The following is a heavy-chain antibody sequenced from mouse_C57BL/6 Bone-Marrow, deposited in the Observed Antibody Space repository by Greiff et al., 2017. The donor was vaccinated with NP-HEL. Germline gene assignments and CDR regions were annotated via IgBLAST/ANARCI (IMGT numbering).Heavy chain of an antibody. J-gene: IGHJ3*01. CDR1: GYSITSGYY. D-gene: IGHD1-1*01. Sequence: DVKLQESGPGLVKPSQSLSLTCSVTGYSITSGYYWNWIRQFPGNKLEWMGYISYDGSNNYNPSLKNRISITRDTSKNQFFLKLNSVTTEDTATYYCAREEDYYGSSYPFAYWGQGTLVTVSA. V-gene: IGHV3-6*01. CDR3: AREEDYYGSSYPFAY. CDR2: ISYDGSN.